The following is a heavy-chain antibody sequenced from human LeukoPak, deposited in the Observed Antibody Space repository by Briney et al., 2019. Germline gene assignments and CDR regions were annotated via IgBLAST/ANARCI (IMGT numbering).Heavy chain of an antibody. J-gene: IGHJ4*02. CDR2: IIPMFAAA. CDR3: ALPSVIGTSTYYFDY. CDR1: GGTFSTFA. Sequence: GASVKVSCKASGGTFSTFAISWVRQAPGQGLEWMGGIIPMFAAANYPQKFQGRLTIIADESTSSAHMELTSRRAEDTAIYYCALPSVIGTSTYYFDYWGQGTLVTVSS. V-gene: IGHV1-69*13. D-gene: IGHD3-16*02.